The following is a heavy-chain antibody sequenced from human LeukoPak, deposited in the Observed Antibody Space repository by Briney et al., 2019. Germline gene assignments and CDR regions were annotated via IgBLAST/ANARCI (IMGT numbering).Heavy chain of an antibody. CDR1: GFTFSSYA. D-gene: IGHD3-22*01. CDR3: VKDGYYDSSGYYYLGYFDY. CDR2: ISGSGGST. Sequence: GGSLRLSCAASGFTFSSYAMSWVRQAPGKGLEWVSAISGSGGSTYYADSVKGRFTISRDNSKNTLYLQMNSLRAEDTAVYYCVKDGYYDSSGYYYLGYFDYWGQGTLVTVSS. V-gene: IGHV3-23*01. J-gene: IGHJ4*02.